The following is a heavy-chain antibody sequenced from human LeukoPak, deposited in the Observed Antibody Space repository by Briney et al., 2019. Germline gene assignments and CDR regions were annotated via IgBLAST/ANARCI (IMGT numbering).Heavy chain of an antibody. V-gene: IGHV4-31*03. Sequence: SETLSLTCTVSGGSISSGGYYWSWIRQHPGKGLEWIGYIYYSGSTYYNPSLKSRVTISVDTSEDQISLKLSSVTAADTAVYYCARDDYSKGEDWFDPWGQGTLVTVSS. CDR1: GGSISSGGYY. CDR3: ARDDYSKGEDWFDP. D-gene: IGHD4-11*01. J-gene: IGHJ5*02. CDR2: IYYSGST.